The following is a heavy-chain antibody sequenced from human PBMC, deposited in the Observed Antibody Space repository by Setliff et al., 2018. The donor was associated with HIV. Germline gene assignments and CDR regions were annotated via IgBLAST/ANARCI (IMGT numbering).Heavy chain of an antibody. CDR3: ASPRLDWSFSHFDY. Sequence: SVKVSCKASGGTFTSSAISWVRQARGQGLEWMGAIIPHFDAPQYAQKFQGRVTITADQSTSTAYMELSGLTSEDTAVYYCASPRLDWSFSHFDYWGQGIPVTSPQ. CDR2: IIPHFDAP. D-gene: IGHD3-9*01. J-gene: IGHJ4*02. CDR1: GGTFTSSA. V-gene: IGHV1-69*13.